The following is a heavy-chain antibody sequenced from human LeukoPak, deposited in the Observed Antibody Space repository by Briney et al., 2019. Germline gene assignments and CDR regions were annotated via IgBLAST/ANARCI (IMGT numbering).Heavy chain of an antibody. CDR2: ISAYNGNT. CDR1: GYTFTSYG. CDR3: ARGWVRGVIAYYYYGMDV. Sequence: GASVKVSCKASGYTFTSYGISWVRQAPGQELEWMGWISAYNGNTNYAQKLQGRVTMTTDTSTSTAYMELRSLRSDDTAVYYCARGWVRGVIAYYYYGMDVWGKGTTVTVSS. V-gene: IGHV1-18*04. D-gene: IGHD3-10*01. J-gene: IGHJ6*04.